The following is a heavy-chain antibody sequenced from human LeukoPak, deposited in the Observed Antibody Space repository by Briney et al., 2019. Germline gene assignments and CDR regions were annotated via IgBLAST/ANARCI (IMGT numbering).Heavy chain of an antibody. CDR3: AKVKTGTTRYYYYYGMDV. CDR1: GVSFSIYG. V-gene: IGHV3-30*18. Sequence: RGSLRLSCAASGVSFSIYGMHWVRQAPRKGLEWVAVISYDGSNKYYADSVKGRFTISRENSKNTLYLQMNSLRAEDTAVYYCAKVKTGTTRYYYYYGMDVWGQGTTVTVSS. CDR2: ISYDGSNK. J-gene: IGHJ6*02. D-gene: IGHD1-7*01.